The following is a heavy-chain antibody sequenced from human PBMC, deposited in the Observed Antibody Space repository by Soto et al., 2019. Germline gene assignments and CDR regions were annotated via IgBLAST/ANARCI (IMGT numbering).Heavy chain of an antibody. J-gene: IGHJ6*02. D-gene: IGHD5-18*01. CDR2: INAGNGNT. Sequence: ASVKVSCKASGYTFTSYAMHWVRQAPGQRLEWMGWINAGNGNTKYSQKFQGRVTITRDTSASTAYMELSSLRSEDTAAYYCARDKWDTAMGGMDVWGQGTTVTVSS. CDR1: GYTFTSYA. V-gene: IGHV1-3*01. CDR3: ARDKWDTAMGGMDV.